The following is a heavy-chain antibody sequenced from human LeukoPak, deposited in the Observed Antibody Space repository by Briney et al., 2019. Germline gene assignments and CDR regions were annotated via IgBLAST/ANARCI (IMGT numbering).Heavy chain of an antibody. J-gene: IGHJ4*02. CDR1: GGSISSYY. CDR2: IYYSGST. D-gene: IGHD6-19*01. Sequence: SETLSLTCTVSGGSISSYYWGWIRQPPGKGLEWIGSIYYSGSTYYNPSLKSRVTISVDTSKNQFSLKLSSVTAADTAVYYCARSSIAVAGDFDYWGQGTLVTVSS. V-gene: IGHV4-39*01. CDR3: ARSSIAVAGDFDY.